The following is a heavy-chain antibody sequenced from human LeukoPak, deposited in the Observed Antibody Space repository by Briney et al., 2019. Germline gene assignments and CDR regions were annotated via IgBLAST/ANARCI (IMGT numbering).Heavy chain of an antibody. V-gene: IGHV3-7*01. J-gene: IGHJ6*02. CDR2: IKQDGSDK. CDR3: AKDLDAHQNYSYYYGMEV. Sequence: GGSLRLSCAASGFTFSRYWMSWVRQAPGKGLEWVANIKQDGSDKYYVDSVKGRFTISRDNAKKSLYLQMNSLRADDSAVYYCAKDLDAHQNYSYYYGMEVRGQGATVTVSS. CDR1: GFTFSRYW.